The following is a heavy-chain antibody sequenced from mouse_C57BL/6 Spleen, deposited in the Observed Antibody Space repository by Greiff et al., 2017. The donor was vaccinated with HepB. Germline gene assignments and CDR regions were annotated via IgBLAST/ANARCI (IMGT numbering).Heavy chain of an antibody. J-gene: IGHJ2*01. V-gene: IGHV1-4*01. Sequence: QVQLQQSGAELARPGASVKMSCKASGYTFTSYTMHWVKQRPGQGLEWIGYINPSSGYTKYNQKFKDKATLTADKSSSTAYMQLSSLTSEDSAVYYCARGRLMGYGNYVDYWGQGTTLTVSS. D-gene: IGHD2-1*01. CDR1: GYTFTSYT. CDR3: ARGRLMGYGNYVDY. CDR2: INPSSGYT.